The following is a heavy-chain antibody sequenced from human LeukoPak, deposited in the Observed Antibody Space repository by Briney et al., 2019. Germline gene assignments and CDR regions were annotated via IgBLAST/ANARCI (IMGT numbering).Heavy chain of an antibody. D-gene: IGHD3-10*01. Sequence: HPGGSLRLSCAASGFTFSSYGMHWVRQAPGKGLEWVAFIRYDGSNKYYADSVKGRFTISRDNSKNALYLQMNSLRAEDTAVYYCAKDSFYSGSGSYRNYYGMDVWGQGTTVTVSS. CDR2: IRYDGSNK. CDR1: GFTFSSYG. CDR3: AKDSFYSGSGSYRNYYGMDV. J-gene: IGHJ6*02. V-gene: IGHV3-30*02.